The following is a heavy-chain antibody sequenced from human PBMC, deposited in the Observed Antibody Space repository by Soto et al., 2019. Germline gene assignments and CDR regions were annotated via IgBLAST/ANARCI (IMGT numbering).Heavy chain of an antibody. J-gene: IGHJ6*02. D-gene: IGHD6-6*01. V-gene: IGHV1-3*01. Sequence: GASVTVSCKASGYSFTNYAIHWVRQAPGQRPEWMGWINAGNGNTKYSQKFQGRVTITRETSASAVYMELSSLTSEDTAVYYCARDELVRYYYCEMDVWGQGTTVTVSS. CDR3: ARDELVRYYYCEMDV. CDR1: GYSFTNYA. CDR2: INAGNGNT.